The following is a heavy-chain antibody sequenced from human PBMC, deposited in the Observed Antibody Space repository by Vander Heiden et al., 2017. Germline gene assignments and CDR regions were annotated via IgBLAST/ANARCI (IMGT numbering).Heavy chain of an antibody. D-gene: IGHD1-26*01. Sequence: QVQLQESAPGLVNPSETLSLTCSVSGGSISGYYWSWIRQPAGKGLEWIGRIYTSGSTSYNPSLKSRVTMSVGSFKNEFFLKLRSVTAADTAVYYCARARPSGSSDYWGQGTLVTVSS. CDR2: IYTSGST. CDR3: ARARPSGSSDY. CDR1: GGSISGYY. J-gene: IGHJ4*02. V-gene: IGHV4-4*07.